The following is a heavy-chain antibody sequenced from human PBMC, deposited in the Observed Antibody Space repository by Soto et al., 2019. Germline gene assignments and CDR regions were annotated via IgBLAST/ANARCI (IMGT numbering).Heavy chain of an antibody. D-gene: IGHD3-10*01. V-gene: IGHV4-59*01. J-gene: IGHJ6*02. CDR3: ARIFDYGSGSYLWHYYYGMDV. Sequence: SETLALTCTVSGGSISSYNWSWLRQPPGKGLEWIGYIYYSGSTNYNPSLKSRVTISVDKSKNQFSLKLSSVTDADTAVYYCARIFDYGSGSYLWHYYYGMDVWGQVTTVTVSS. CDR1: GGSISSYN. CDR2: IYYSGST.